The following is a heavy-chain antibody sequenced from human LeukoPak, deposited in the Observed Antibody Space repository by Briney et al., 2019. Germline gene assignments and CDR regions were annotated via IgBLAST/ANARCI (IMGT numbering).Heavy chain of an antibody. CDR2: VYHSGDT. D-gene: IGHD3-16*02. CDR3: ARGRAYVWGSYRPYYFDY. CDR1: GYSITSGYY. J-gene: IGHJ4*02. Sequence: SETLSLTCIVSGYSITSGYYWGWIRQPPGKGLAWIGSVYHSGDTYYNPSLKSRVTISVDTSKNQFSLRLSSVTAADTAVYYCARGRAYVWGSYRPYYFDYWGQGTLVTVSS. V-gene: IGHV4-38-2*02.